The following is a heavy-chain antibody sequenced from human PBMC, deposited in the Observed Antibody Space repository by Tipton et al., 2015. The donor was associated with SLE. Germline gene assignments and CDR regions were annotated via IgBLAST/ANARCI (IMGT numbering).Heavy chain of an antibody. CDR2: IYYSGST. CDR1: GGSVSSGSYY. CDR3: ARKDNDILTGYRPGDAFDI. J-gene: IGHJ3*02. Sequence: TLSLTCTVSGGSVSSGSYYWGWIRQPPGKGLEWIGYIYYSGSTNYNPSLKSRVTISVDTSKNQFSLKLSSVTAADTAVYYCARKDNDILTGYRPGDAFDIWGQGTMVTVSS. D-gene: IGHD3-9*01. V-gene: IGHV4-61*01.